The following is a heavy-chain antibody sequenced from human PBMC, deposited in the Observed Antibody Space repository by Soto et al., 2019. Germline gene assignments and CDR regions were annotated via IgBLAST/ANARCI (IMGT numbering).Heavy chain of an antibody. J-gene: IGHJ6*02. CDR3: ARGGVYGTDHYYRGMDV. CDR2: ISGSGHST. CDR1: GFTFSSYA. D-gene: IGHD4-17*01. V-gene: IGHV3-23*01. Sequence: GGSLRLSCAVSGFTFSSYAMTWVRQAPGKGLEWVSGISGSGHSTYHADSVKGRFTISKDDSKSTVSLQLNSLRVDDTAIYYCARGGVYGTDHYYRGMDVWGQGRPVTVSS.